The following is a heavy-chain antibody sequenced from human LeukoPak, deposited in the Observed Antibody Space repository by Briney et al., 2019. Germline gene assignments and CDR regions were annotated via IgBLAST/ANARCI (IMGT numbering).Heavy chain of an antibody. CDR1: GYTFTSYA. V-gene: IGHV1-3*01. J-gene: IGHJ5*02. D-gene: IGHD3-3*01. CDR3: ARTAQPPTSLRFLEWLSNWLDP. CDR2: INAGNGNT. Sequence: ASVKVSCKASGYTFTSYAMHWVRQAPGQRLEWMGWINAGNGNTKYSQKFQGRVTITGDTSASTAYMELSSLRSEDTAVYYCARTAQPPTSLRFLEWLSNWLDPWGQGTLVTVSS.